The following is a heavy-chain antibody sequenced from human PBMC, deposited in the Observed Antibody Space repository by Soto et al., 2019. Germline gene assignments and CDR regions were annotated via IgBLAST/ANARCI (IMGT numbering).Heavy chain of an antibody. CDR2: IYSAAST. Sequence: PGGSLRLSCAASGFTVSINDMSWVRQAPGKGLEWVSVIYSAASTYYTDSVKGRFTISRHNSNNILYLEMNSLRTEDTAMYYCVTHRSWPKSVFDHWGQGTLVTVSS. D-gene: IGHD6-13*01. CDR3: VTHRSWPKSVFDH. CDR1: GFTVSIND. V-gene: IGHV3-53*04. J-gene: IGHJ4*02.